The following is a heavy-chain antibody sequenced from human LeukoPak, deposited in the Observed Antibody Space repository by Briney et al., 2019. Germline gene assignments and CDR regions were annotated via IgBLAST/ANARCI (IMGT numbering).Heavy chain of an antibody. CDR3: ARARSGSYYFVY. D-gene: IGHD1-26*01. CDR2: IYSGGST. Sequence: SGGSLRLSCTASGFTVSSNYMSWVRQAPGKGLEWVSVIYSGGSTYYADSVKGRFTISRDNSRNTLYLQMNSLRAEDTAMYYCARARSGSYYFVYWGQGTLVTVSS. CDR1: GFTVSSNY. J-gene: IGHJ4*02. V-gene: IGHV3-53*01.